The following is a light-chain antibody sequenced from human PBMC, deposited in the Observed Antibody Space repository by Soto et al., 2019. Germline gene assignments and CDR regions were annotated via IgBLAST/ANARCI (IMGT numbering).Light chain of an antibody. CDR1: QDISNY. Sequence: DIQMTQSPSSLSASVGDRVTITCQASQDISNYLNWYQQKPGKAPKLLLYDASNLETGVPSRFSGSGSGTDFTFTISSLQPEDIATYYCHQYDNLQHTFGQVTKLEIK. V-gene: IGKV1-33*01. J-gene: IGKJ2*01. CDR2: DAS. CDR3: HQYDNLQHT.